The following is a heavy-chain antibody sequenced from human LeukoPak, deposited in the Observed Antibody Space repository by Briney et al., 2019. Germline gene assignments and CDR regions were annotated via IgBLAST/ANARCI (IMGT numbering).Heavy chain of an antibody. CDR3: ARRSDLRRIYDAFDI. Sequence: PSETLSLTCTVSGGSINSYYWSWIRQSPGKGLEWIGYIYYTGSSNYNPSLKSRVTISIDTSKNQFSLKLNSVTAADTAVYYCARRSDLRRIYDAFDIWGQGTMVTVSS. V-gene: IGHV4-59*08. CDR2: IYYTGSS. CDR1: GGSINSYY. J-gene: IGHJ3*02. D-gene: IGHD2-15*01.